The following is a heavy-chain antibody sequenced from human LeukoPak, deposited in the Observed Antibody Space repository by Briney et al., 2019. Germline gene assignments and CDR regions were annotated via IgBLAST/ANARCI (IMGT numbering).Heavy chain of an antibody. CDR1: GGSISSSSYY. J-gene: IGHJ3*02. CDR2: IYYSGST. D-gene: IGHD1-26*01. Sequence: SETLSLTCTVSGGSISSSSYYWGWIRQPPGKGLEWIGSIYYSGSTYYNPSLKSRVTISVDTSKNQFSLKLSSVTAADTAVYYCARSRGRISYVDAFDIWGQGTMVTVSS. CDR3: ARSRGRISYVDAFDI. V-gene: IGHV4-39*07.